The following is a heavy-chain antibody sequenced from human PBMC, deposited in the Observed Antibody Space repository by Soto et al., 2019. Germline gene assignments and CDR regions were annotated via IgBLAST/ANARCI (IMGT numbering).Heavy chain of an antibody. V-gene: IGHV4-59*11. CDR1: GGSISSHY. CDR2: IYHSGST. CDR3: ARAAAAGTYYYYGMDV. J-gene: IGHJ6*02. Sequence: SETLSLTCTVSGGSISSHYGSWIRQPPGQGLEWIGYIYHSGSTYYNPSLKSRVTISVDRSKNQFSLKLSSVTAADTAVYYCARAAAAGTYYYYGMDVWGQGTTVTVSS. D-gene: IGHD6-13*01.